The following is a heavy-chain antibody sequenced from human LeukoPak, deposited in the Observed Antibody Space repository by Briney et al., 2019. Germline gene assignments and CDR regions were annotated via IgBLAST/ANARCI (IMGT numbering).Heavy chain of an antibody. D-gene: IGHD2-2*01. Sequence: ASVKVSCKASGYTFTGYYMHWVRQAPGQGLEWMGWINPNSGGTNYVQKFQGRVTMTRDTAISTFYMELSSPRSDDTAVYFCAREVGYSSSYYGRFDPWGQGTLVTVSS. J-gene: IGHJ5*02. V-gene: IGHV1-2*02. CDR2: INPNSGGT. CDR3: AREVGYSSSYYGRFDP. CDR1: GYTFTGYY.